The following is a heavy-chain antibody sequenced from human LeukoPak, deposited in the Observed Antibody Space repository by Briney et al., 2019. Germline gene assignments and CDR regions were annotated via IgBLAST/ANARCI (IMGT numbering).Heavy chain of an antibody. J-gene: IGHJ4*02. V-gene: IGHV3-23*01. CDR2: ISGSGGST. CDR1: GFTFSSYA. Sequence: PGGSLILSCAASGFTFSSYAMSWVRQAPGKGLEWVSAISGSGGSTYYADSVKGRFTISRDNSKNTLYLQMNSLRAEDTAVYYCAKDVAPDSGWDLDYWGQGTLVTVSS. D-gene: IGHD6-19*01. CDR3: AKDVAPDSGWDLDY.